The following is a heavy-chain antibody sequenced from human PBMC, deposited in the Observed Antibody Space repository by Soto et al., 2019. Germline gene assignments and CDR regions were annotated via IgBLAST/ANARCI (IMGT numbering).Heavy chain of an antibody. D-gene: IGHD4-17*01. CDR2: IIPIFGTA. CDR3: ARSPTTVVTYYYYYGMDV. Sequence: QVQLVQSGAEVKKPGSSVKVSCKASGGTFSSYAISWVRQAPGQGLEWMGGIIPIFGTANYAQKFQGRVTIAADESTSRGYRELSSLRSEDTAVYYCARSPTTVVTYYYYYGMDVWGQGTTVTVSS. J-gene: IGHJ6*02. V-gene: IGHV1-69*12. CDR1: GGTFSSYA.